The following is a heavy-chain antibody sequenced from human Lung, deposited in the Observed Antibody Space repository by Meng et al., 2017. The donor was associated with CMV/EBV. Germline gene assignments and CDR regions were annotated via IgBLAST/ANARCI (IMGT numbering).Heavy chain of an antibody. CDR1: GYSFTGYW. Sequence: GEXXKISCEGSGYSFTGYWIAWVRQMPGRGLEWMGIIYPGDSDTRYSPSFQGQVTISADKSISTAYLQWSSLKASDTAMYYCARHPAFVYCSHTTACPYYYDYWXQG. J-gene: IGHJ4*02. V-gene: IGHV5-51*01. CDR3: ARHPAFVYCSHTTACPYYYDY. D-gene: IGHD2-15*01. CDR2: IYPGDSDT.